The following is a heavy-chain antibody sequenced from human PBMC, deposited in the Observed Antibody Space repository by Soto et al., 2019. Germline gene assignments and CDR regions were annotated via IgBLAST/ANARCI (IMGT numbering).Heavy chain of an antibody. CDR3: AKGDYVSWFDP. CDR1: GFTFDDYA. J-gene: IGHJ5*02. Sequence: GGSLRLSCAASGFTFDDYAMHWVRQAPGKGLEWVSGISWNSGSIGYADSVKGRFTISRDNAKNSLYLQMNSLRAEDTALYYCAKGDYVSWFDPWGQGTLVTVSS. D-gene: IGHD4-17*01. CDR2: ISWNSGSI. V-gene: IGHV3-9*01.